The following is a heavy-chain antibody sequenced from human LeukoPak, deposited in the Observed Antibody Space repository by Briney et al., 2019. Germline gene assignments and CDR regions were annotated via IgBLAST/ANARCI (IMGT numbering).Heavy chain of an antibody. CDR2: INPNSGGT. Sequence: ASVKVSCKASGYTFTGYYMHWVRQAPGQGLEWMGWINPNSGGTNYAQKFQGRVTMTRDTSISTAYMELSRLRSDDTAVYYCARHSRGGANWFDPWGQGTLVTVSS. V-gene: IGHV1-2*02. D-gene: IGHD3-10*01. CDR1: GYTFTGYY. CDR3: ARHSRGGANWFDP. J-gene: IGHJ5*02.